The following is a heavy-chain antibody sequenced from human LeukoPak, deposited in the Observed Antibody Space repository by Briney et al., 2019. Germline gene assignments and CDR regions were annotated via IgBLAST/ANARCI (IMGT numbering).Heavy chain of an antibody. Sequence: GRSLRLAWAAAGCPVSVYWMTSVRQAPGKGLGLVDDISHDGTEFYADSVKGRFTISRDNAETSLDPQMNSLRADDTAVYYCARDKTTAHVFDVWGQGAMVTVSS. V-gene: IGHV3-7*01. CDR1: GCPVSVYW. CDR2: ISHDGTE. D-gene: IGHD1-14*01. J-gene: IGHJ3*01. CDR3: ARDKTTAHVFDV.